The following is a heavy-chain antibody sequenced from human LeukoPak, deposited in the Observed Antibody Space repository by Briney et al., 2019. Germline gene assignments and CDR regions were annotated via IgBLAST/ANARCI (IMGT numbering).Heavy chain of an antibody. CDR1: GGSISNYY. CDR2: IYYTGST. D-gene: IGHD2-8*01. V-gene: IGHV4-59*03. J-gene: IGHJ4*02. Sequence: SETLSLTCTVSGGSISNYYWSWIRQPPGKGLVWIGFIYYTGSTKYNPSFKSRVTISADTSKNQFSLKLTSVTAADTAEYYCAXXAMAGYYFDYWGQGTLVTVSS. CDR3: AXXAMAGYYFDY.